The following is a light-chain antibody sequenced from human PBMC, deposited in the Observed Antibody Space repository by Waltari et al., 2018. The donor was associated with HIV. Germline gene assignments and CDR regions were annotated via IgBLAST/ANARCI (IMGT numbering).Light chain of an antibody. CDR1: QNIWRY. J-gene: IGKJ2*01. V-gene: IGKV3-11*01. CDR3: QQRTNWHT. Sequence: EVVLTQSPATLSLSPGERVTLSCRASQNIWRYLAWYQQKPGQAPRLLIYDGSNRATCIPARFSGSGSGTDFTLTISSLEPEDFAVYYCQQRTNWHTFGQGTKLEI. CDR2: DGS.